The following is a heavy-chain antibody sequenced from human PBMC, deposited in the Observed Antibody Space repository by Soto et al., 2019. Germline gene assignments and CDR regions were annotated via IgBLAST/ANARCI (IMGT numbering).Heavy chain of an antibody. D-gene: IGHD5-12*01. V-gene: IGHV6-1*01. CDR1: GDSVSSNTAS. CDR2: TYFRSKWYN. CDR3: AKGDNLGPKTGYAFDP. Sequence: SQTLSLTCVISGDSVSSNTASWNWIRQSPSRGLEWPGRTYFRSKWYNEYAVSVKSRIIINPDTSNNQFSLQLNSVTPEDTAVYFCAKGDNLGPKTGYAFDPWGQGIVVTVSS. J-gene: IGHJ5*02.